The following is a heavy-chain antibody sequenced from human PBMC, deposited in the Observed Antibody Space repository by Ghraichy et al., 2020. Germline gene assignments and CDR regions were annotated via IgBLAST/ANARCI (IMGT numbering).Heavy chain of an antibody. J-gene: IGHJ4*02. CDR2: IYYSGST. D-gene: IGHD4/OR15-4a*01. Sequence: GSLRLSCTVSGGSISSSSYYWGWIHQPPGKGLEWIGSIYYSGSTYYNPSLKSRVTISVDTSKNQFSLKLSSVTAADTAVYYCARHSFLGLTFDYWGQGTLVTVSS. V-gene: IGHV4-39*01. CDR1: GGSISSSSYY. CDR3: ARHSFLGLTFDY.